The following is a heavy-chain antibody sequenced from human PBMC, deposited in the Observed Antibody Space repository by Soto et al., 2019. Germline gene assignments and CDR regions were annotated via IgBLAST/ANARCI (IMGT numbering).Heavy chain of an antibody. CDR2: ISYDGSNK. CDR1: GFTFSSYA. D-gene: IGHD3-10*01. CDR3: ARESAGLWFGELLGGGYYYYGMDV. V-gene: IGHV3-30-3*01. Sequence: PGGSLRLSCAASGFTFSSYAMHWVRQAPGKGLEWVAVISYDGSNKYYADSVKGRFTISRDNSKNTLYLQMNSLRAEDTAVYYYARESAGLWFGELLGGGYYYYGMDVWGQGTTVTVSS. J-gene: IGHJ6*02.